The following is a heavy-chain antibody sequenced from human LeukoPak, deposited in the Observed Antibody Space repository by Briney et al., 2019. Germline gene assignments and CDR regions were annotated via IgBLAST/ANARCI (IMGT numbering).Heavy chain of an antibody. V-gene: IGHV3-66*01. CDR2: IYSGGST. J-gene: IGHJ4*02. Sequence: GGSLRLSCAAPGFTVSSNYMSWVRQAPGKGLEWVSVIYSGGSTYYADSVKGRFTISRDNSKNTLYLQMNSLRAEDTAVYYCARDSPKGAFAYWGQGTLVTVSS. CDR3: ARDSPKGAFAY. CDR1: GFTVSSNY.